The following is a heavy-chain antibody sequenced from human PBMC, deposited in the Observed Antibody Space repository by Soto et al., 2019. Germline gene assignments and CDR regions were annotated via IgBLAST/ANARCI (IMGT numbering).Heavy chain of an antibody. D-gene: IGHD1-7*01. Sequence: GESLKISCAASGFTFSSYGMHWVRQAPGKGLEWVAVISYDGSNKYYADSVKGRFTISRDNSKNTLYLQMNSLRAEDTAVYYCAKDLTPITGTTFSSFFWALVYWGQGTLVTVSS. V-gene: IGHV3-30*18. CDR1: GFTFSSYG. CDR2: ISYDGSNK. CDR3: AKDLTPITGTTFSSFFWALVY. J-gene: IGHJ4*02.